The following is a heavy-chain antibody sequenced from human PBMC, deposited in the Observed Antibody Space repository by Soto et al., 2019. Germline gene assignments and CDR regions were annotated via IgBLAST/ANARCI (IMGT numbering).Heavy chain of an antibody. J-gene: IGHJ4*02. Sequence: EVQLVESGGGLVQPGGSLRLSCAVSGFTFGSYSMNWVRQAPGKGLEWVSSISSSSSYIYYADSVKGRFTISRDNAKNSLYLQMNSLRAEDTAVYYCANIEHYDILTGYYKGDYFDYWGQGTLVTVSS. D-gene: IGHD3-9*01. V-gene: IGHV3-21*01. CDR1: GFTFGSYS. CDR3: ANIEHYDILTGYYKGDYFDY. CDR2: ISSSSSYI.